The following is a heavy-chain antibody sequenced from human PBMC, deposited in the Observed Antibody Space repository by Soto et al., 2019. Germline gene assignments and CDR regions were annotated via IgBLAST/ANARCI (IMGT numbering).Heavy chain of an antibody. CDR1: GFTFSDYA. J-gene: IGHJ6*02. CDR3: VKGGDVVVPAAPYYYYYGMDV. Sequence: EVQLVESGGGLVQPGGSLRLSCSASGFTFSDYAMHWVRQAPGKGLEYVSTISSNAVSTYYADSVKGRFTISRENSKNMLYLQMSSLRAEDTAVYYCVKGGDVVVPAAPYYYYYGMDVWGQGTTVTVSS. V-gene: IGHV3-64D*06. CDR2: ISSNAVST. D-gene: IGHD2-2*01.